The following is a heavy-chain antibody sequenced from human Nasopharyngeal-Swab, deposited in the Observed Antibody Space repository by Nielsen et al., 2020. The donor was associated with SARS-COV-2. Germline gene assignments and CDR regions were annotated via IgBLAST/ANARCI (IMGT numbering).Heavy chain of an antibody. CDR3: ARGRRERAPRYYYYGMDV. Sequence: SETLFLTCAVYGGAFGGFYWSWIRQSPGEGLEWIGEINPSGGTDYNPSLKSRVSMSVDTSKNQVFLNLKAVTAADTGLYYCARGRRERAPRYYYYGMDVWGQGTTVSVS. V-gene: IGHV4-34*01. CDR2: INPSGGT. CDR1: GGAFGGFY. D-gene: IGHD1-1*01. J-gene: IGHJ6*02.